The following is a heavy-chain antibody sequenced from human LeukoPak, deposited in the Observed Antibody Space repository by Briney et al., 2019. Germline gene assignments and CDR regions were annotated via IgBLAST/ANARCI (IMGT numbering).Heavy chain of an antibody. V-gene: IGHV4-59*01. CDR1: GGSISSYY. J-gene: IGHJ2*01. CDR3: ARDTDDYGGYSWYFDL. Sequence: SETLSLTCTVSGGSISSYYWSWIRQPPGKGLEWIGYIYYSGSTNYNPSLKSRVTISVDTSKNQFSLKLSSVTAADTAVYYCARDTDDYGGYSWYFDLWGRGTLVTVSS. CDR2: IYYSGST. D-gene: IGHD4-17*01.